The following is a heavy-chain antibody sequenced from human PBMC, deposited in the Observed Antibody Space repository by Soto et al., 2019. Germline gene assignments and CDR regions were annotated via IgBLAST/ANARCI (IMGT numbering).Heavy chain of an antibody. Sequence: QVQLVESGGGVVQPGGSLSLPCAASGFTFSSFGFHWVRQAPGKGLGWVAVISYDGIDKNYADSVKGRFTISRENSKNMVYLQMNSLRAEDTAVYYCAKDLREMATIRPDYWGQGILVTVSS. CDR2: ISYDGIDK. D-gene: IGHD5-12*01. CDR1: GFTFSSFG. V-gene: IGHV3-30*18. J-gene: IGHJ4*02. CDR3: AKDLREMATIRPDY.